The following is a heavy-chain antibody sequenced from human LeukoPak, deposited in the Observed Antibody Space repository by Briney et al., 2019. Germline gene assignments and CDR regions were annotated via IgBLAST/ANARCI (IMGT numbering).Heavy chain of an antibody. V-gene: IGHV1-2*02. CDR2: INPNSGGT. D-gene: IGHD3-9*01. CDR3: TRDLTISGPIGI. CDR1: GYTFTGYH. Sequence: GASVKVSCKASGYTFTGYHMYWVRQAPGQGLEWMGWINPNSGGTRYAQKFQGRVTMTRDTSISTAYMELSRLRSDDTAKYYCTRDLTISGPIGIWGQGTLVTVSA. J-gene: IGHJ4*02.